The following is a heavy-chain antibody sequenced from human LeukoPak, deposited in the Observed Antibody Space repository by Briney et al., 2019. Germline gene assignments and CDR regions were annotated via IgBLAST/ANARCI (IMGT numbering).Heavy chain of an antibody. D-gene: IGHD4-23*01. CDR2: IGGGGCCA. Sequence: GGSLRLSCAAYGFTFSSYAMTWVRQAPGKGLEWLSAIGGGGCCASYPDSVKGRFTISRDNSKNTLYLQMNSLRVEDTAVYYCAKRVTTVEPSVVDVWGQGTAVTVSS. V-gene: IGHV3-23*01. J-gene: IGHJ6*02. CDR1: GFTFSSYA. CDR3: AKRVTTVEPSVVDV.